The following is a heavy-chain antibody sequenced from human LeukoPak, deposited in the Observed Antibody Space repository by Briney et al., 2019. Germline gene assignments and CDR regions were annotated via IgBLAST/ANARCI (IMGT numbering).Heavy chain of an antibody. J-gene: IGHJ4*02. CDR3: ALRIAAAGKFDY. V-gene: IGHV4-59*01. CDR2: IYYSGST. D-gene: IGHD6-13*01. CDR1: GGSISSYY. Sequence: SETLSLTCTVSGGSISSYYWSWIRQPPGKGLEWIGYIYYSGSTNYNPSLKSRVTISVDTSKNQFSLKLSSVTAADTAVYYCALRIAAAGKFDYWGQGTLVTVSS.